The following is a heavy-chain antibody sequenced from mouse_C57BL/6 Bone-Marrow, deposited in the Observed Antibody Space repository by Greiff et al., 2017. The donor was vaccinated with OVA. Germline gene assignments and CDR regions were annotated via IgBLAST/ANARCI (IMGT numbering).Heavy chain of an antibody. D-gene: IGHD1-1*01. Sequence: QVQLQQPGAELVKPGASVKMSCKASGYTFTSYWITWVKQRPGQGLEWIGDIYPGSGSTNYNEKFKSKATLTVETSSSTAYMQLSSLTSEDSAVYYCARETPYYGSSYWYFDVWGTGTTVTVSS. CDR1: GYTFTSYW. V-gene: IGHV1-55*01. J-gene: IGHJ1*03. CDR2: IYPGSGST. CDR3: ARETPYYGSSYWYFDV.